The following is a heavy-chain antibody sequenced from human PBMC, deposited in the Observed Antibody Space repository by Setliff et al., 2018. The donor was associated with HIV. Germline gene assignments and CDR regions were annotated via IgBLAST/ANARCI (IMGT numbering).Heavy chain of an antibody. D-gene: IGHD3-10*01. J-gene: IGHJ4*03. V-gene: IGHV4-31*03. CDR3: ARTYYYGSGSYYSQGYYFDY. Sequence: PSETLSLTCNVSGGSISSGGYYWSWIRQHPGRGLEWIGYIYYNGNTYYNPSLKSRVTISGDTSQNQLSLEVTSVTAADAAVYYCARTYYYGSGSYYSQGYYFDYWVPETLLVTVSS. CDR2: IYYNGNT. CDR1: GGSISSGGYY.